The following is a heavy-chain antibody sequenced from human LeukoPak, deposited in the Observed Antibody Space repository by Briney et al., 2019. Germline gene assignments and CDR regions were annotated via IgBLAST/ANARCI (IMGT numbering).Heavy chain of an antibody. D-gene: IGHD6-13*01. J-gene: IGHJ4*02. V-gene: IGHV3-74*01. CDR1: GFTFSSHW. CDR3: ARDLLAATGW. CDR2: INTDGTIT. Sequence: GGSLRLSCAASGFTFSSHWMHWVHQAPGKGLVWVSRINTDGTITTYADSVKGRFTISRDNAKNTLYLQMNSLRAEDTAVYYCARDLLAATGWWGQGTLVTVSS.